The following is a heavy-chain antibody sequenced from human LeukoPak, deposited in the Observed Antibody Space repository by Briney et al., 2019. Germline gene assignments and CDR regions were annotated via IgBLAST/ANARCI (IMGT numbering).Heavy chain of an antibody. CDR1: GYTFTSYD. D-gene: IGHD3-10*01. CDR3: ARISDDLLDNV. J-gene: IGHJ6*02. CDR2: ISAYNGNT. Sequence: RASVKVSCKASGYTFTSYDINWVRQATGQGLGWMGWISAYNGNTNYAQKLQGRVTMATDTSTSTAYMELRSLRSDHTAVYYCARISDDLLDNVWGQGTTVTVSS. V-gene: IGHV1-18*01.